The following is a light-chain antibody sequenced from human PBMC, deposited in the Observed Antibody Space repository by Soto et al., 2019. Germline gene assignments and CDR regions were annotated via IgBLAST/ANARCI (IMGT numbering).Light chain of an antibody. CDR3: SSYAGTKNLI. Sequence: QSALTQPPSASGSPGQSVTISCTGTSSDVGGYNYVSWYQKHPGKAPKMMIHDVSKRPSGVPDRFSGSKSGNTASLTVSGLQAEDEADYYCSSYAGTKNLIFGGGTKLTVL. V-gene: IGLV2-8*01. CDR1: SSDVGGYNY. CDR2: DVS. J-gene: IGLJ2*01.